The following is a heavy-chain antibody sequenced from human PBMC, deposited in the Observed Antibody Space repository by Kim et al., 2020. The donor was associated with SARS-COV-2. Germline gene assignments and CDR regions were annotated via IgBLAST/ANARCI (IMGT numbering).Heavy chain of an antibody. CDR1: GFTFSDYY. D-gene: IGHD3-10*01. Sequence: GGSLRLSCAASGFTFSDYYMSWIRQAPGKGLEWVSYISSSSSYTNYADSVKGRFTISRDNAKNSLYLQMNSLRAEDTAVYYCAREGLGGSGSYFFVYYGMDVWGQGTTVTVSS. J-gene: IGHJ6*02. V-gene: IGHV3-11*06. CDR3: AREGLGGSGSYFFVYYGMDV. CDR2: ISSSSSYT.